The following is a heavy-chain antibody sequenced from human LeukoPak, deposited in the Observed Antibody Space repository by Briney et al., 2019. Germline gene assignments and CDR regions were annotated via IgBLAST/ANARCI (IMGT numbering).Heavy chain of an antibody. CDR3: ASPRGIPYAFDI. CDR2: ISAYSGNT. CDR1: GYTFTSYG. V-gene: IGHV1-18*01. Sequence: ASVKVSCKASGYTFTSYGISWVRQAPGQGLEWMGWISAYSGNTNYAQKLQGRVTMTTDTSTSTAYMELRSLRSDDTAVYYCASPRGIPYAFDIWGQGTMVTVSS. D-gene: IGHD3-16*01. J-gene: IGHJ3*02.